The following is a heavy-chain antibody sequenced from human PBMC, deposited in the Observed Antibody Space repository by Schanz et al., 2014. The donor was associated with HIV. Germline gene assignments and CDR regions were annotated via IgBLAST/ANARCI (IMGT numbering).Heavy chain of an antibody. Sequence: QVLVQESGPRLMKPSETVSLTCTLSSGSIRTYYWNWIRQSAGKRLEWIGRVSGSGSLDYNPSLKSRVTMSVDTSKNLFSLKLKSVTAADTAVYYCAKSGQLVTKQYWFDSWGQGTRVIVSS. J-gene: IGHJ5*01. D-gene: IGHD6-6*01. CDR3: AKSGQLVTKQYWFDS. CDR2: VSGSGSL. CDR1: SGSIRTYY. V-gene: IGHV4-4*07.